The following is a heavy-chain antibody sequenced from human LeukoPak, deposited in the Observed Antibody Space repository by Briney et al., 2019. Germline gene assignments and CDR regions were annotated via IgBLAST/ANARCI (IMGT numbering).Heavy chain of an antibody. V-gene: IGHV4-59*08. CDR2: IYYSGST. Sequence: KTSETLSLTCTVSGGSISSYHWSWIRQPPGKGLEWIGYIYYSGSTNYNPSLKSRVTISVDTSKNQFSLKLSSVTAADTAVYYCARHEQRGYYDSSGSADYWGQGTLVTVSS. J-gene: IGHJ4*02. D-gene: IGHD3-22*01. CDR3: ARHEQRGYYDSSGSADY. CDR1: GGSISSYH.